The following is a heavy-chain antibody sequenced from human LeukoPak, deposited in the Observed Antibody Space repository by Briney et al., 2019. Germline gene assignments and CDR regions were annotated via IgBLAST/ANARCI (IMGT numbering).Heavy chain of an antibody. J-gene: IGHJ4*02. Sequence: PGGSLRLSCAASGFTVSSNYMSWVRRAPGKGLEWVSVISSGDSTYYADSVKGRFTISRDNSKNTLYLQMNSLRAEDTAVYYCAREGIDYYDKSGYVYWGQGTLVTVSS. CDR3: AREGIDYYDKSGYVY. CDR1: GFTVSSNY. D-gene: IGHD3-22*01. V-gene: IGHV3-53*01. CDR2: ISSGDST.